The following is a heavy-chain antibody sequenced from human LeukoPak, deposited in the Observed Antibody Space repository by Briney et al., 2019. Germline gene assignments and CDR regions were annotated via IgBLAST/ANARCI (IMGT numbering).Heavy chain of an antibody. V-gene: IGHV1-2*06. CDR1: GYTFTCYY. Sequence: GASVKVSCKASGYTFTCYYIHWMRQAPGQGLEWMGRINPNSGDTNYAQKFQGRVTMTRDTSFSTAYMELSRLTSDDTAVYYCARITTALPAAFDYWGQGTLVTVSS. J-gene: IGHJ4*02. D-gene: IGHD2-2*01. CDR3: ARITTALPAAFDY. CDR2: INPNSGDT.